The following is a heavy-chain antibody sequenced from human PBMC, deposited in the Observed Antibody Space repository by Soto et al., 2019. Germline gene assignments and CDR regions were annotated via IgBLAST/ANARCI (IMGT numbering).Heavy chain of an antibody. CDR3: ARVINDFWSGRIDH. Sequence: SQTLSDTWPVSDGSISSGGCYWSCINQHPGKGLEWIGYIYYSGSTYYNPSLKSRVTISVDTSKNQFSLKLSSVTAADTAVYYCARVINDFWSGRIDHWGQGTLVTVSS. D-gene: IGHD3-3*01. CDR1: DGSISSGGCY. CDR2: IYYSGST. V-gene: IGHV4-31*02. J-gene: IGHJ4*02.